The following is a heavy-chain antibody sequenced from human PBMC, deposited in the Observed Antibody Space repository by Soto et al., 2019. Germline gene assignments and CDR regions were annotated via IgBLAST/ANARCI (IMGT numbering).Heavy chain of an antibody. CDR2: ISYSGNT. CDR3: AREWSYFDY. V-gene: IGHV4-61*01. D-gene: IGHD2-8*01. J-gene: IGHJ4*02. CDR1: GGSVSSGTYY. Sequence: QVQLQESGPGLVKPSETLSLTCTVSGGSVSSGTYYWSWIRQPPGKGLQWIGFISYSGNTNYNTSLRCRVIMSGYTSKNQFSLNLSSVTAADTAVYYCAREWSYFDYWGQGTLVTVSS.